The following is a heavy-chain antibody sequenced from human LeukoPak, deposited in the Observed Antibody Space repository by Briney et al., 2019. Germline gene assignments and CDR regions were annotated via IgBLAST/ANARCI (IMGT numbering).Heavy chain of an antibody. J-gene: IGHJ3*02. V-gene: IGHV4-59*01. Sequence: SETLSLTCTVSGGSISSYYWSWIRQPPGKGLEWIGYIYYSGSTNYNPSLKSRVTISVDTSKNQFSLKLSSVTAADTAVYYCANGRRAGAFDIRGQGTMVTVSS. CDR3: ANGRRAGAFDI. CDR2: IYYSGST. CDR1: GGSISSYY. D-gene: IGHD6-19*01.